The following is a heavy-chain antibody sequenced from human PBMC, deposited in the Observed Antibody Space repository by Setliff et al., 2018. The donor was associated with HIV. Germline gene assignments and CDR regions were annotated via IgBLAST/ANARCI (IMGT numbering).Heavy chain of an antibody. CDR2: INTYTGSP. V-gene: IGHV7-4-1*02. CDR3: ARDGYFYDSSGHLAYYFDY. CDR1: GYTFTSYG. Sequence: ASVKVSCKASGYTFTSYGLSWVRQAPGQGLEWMGWINTYTGSPTYAQDSTGRFLFSLDTSVSTAYLEISSLKAEDIAVYYCARDGYFYDSSGHLAYYFDYWGQGTLVTVSS. D-gene: IGHD3-22*01. J-gene: IGHJ4*02.